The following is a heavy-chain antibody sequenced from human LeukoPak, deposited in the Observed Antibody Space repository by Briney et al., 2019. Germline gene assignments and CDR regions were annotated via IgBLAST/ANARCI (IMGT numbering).Heavy chain of an antibody. CDR2: INHSGST. CDR3: AREASGYCSSTSCYPNYYYYYYMDV. V-gene: IGHV4-34*01. D-gene: IGHD2-2*01. J-gene: IGHJ6*03. Sequence: SETLSLTCAVYGGSFSGYYWSWIRQPPGKGLEWIGEINHSGSTNYNPSLKSRVTISVDTSKNKFSLKLNSVTAADTAVYYCAREASGYCSSTSCYPNYYYYYYMDVWGKGTTVTVSS. CDR1: GGSFSGYY.